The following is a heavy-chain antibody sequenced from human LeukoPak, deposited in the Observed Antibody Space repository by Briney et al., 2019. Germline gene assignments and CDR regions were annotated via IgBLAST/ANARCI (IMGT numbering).Heavy chain of an antibody. CDR2: INSDGSST. D-gene: IGHD6-19*01. V-gene: IGHV3-74*01. CDR1: GFTFSSYW. Sequence: PGGSLRLSCAASGFTFSSYWMHWVRQAPGKGLVWVSRINSDGSSTSYADSVEGRFTISRDNVKNTLYLQMNSRRAEDTAVYYCASQQWLVSTFDIWGQGTMVTVSS. J-gene: IGHJ3*02. CDR3: ASQQWLVSTFDI.